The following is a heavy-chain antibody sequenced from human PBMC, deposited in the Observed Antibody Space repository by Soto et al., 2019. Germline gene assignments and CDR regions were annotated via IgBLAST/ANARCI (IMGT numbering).Heavy chain of an antibody. V-gene: IGHV3-7*04. CDR3: ARAAD. Sequence: GGSLRLSCAASGFTFSSYAMSWVRLSSGQGLEWVANINQDGSETYYVDSVKGRFTISRDNSMNSLFLQMDSLRSEDTAVYFCARAADWGPGTLVTVSS. CDR2: INQDGSET. J-gene: IGHJ4*02. CDR1: GFTFSSYA.